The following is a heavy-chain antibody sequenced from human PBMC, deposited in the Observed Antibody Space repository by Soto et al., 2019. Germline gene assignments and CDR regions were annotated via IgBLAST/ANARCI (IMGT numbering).Heavy chain of an antibody. CDR1: GGSFSDSY. Sequence: SETLSLTCGFYGGSFSDSYWTWVRQAPGKGLEWIGEISQSGVPHYNPSLTMRVTISVDTSKNQFSLNLMSVSAADTAVYYCARRSSSWFRGQHYYGMDVWGQGTTVTVSS. CDR3: ARRSSSWFRGQHYYGMDV. D-gene: IGHD6-13*01. V-gene: IGHV4-34*01. CDR2: ISQSGVP. J-gene: IGHJ6*02.